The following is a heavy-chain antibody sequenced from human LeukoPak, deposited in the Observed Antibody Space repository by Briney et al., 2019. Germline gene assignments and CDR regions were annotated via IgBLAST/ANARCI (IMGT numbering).Heavy chain of an antibody. Sequence: PGGSLRLSCAASGFTLSSYGMHWVRQAPGNGLEWVALIWSDGSNRNYADSVKGRFTISRDNSKNTLYLQMNSLRAEDTAIYYCVRDGYCTSTSCYYFEHWGQGTLVTVSS. CDR1: GFTLSSYG. CDR2: IWSDGSNR. CDR3: VRDGYCTSTSCYYFEH. D-gene: IGHD2-2*01. J-gene: IGHJ4*02. V-gene: IGHV3-33*01.